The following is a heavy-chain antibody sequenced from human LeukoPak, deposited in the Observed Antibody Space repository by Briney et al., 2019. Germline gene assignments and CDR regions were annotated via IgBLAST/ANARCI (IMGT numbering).Heavy chain of an antibody. CDR1: GFTFSNAW. J-gene: IGHJ4*02. D-gene: IGHD2-2*02. CDR2: ISYDGSNK. Sequence: GGSLRLSCAASGFTFSNAWMSWVRQAPGKGLEWVALISYDGSNKYYADSVKGRFTISRDNSKNTLYLQMNSLRAGDTAVYYCARDRATGYYGGIVVVPAAIDYWGQGALVTVSS. CDR3: ARDRATGYYGGIVVVPAAIDY. V-gene: IGHV3-30*03.